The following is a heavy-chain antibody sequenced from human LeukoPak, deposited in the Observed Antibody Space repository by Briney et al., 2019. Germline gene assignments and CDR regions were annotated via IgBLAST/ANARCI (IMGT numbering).Heavy chain of an antibody. CDR1: GFTFSSYE. V-gene: IGHV3-48*03. D-gene: IGHD4-17*01. Sequence: GGSLRLSCAASGFTFSSYEMNWVRQAPGKGLEWLSYISSSGTTIKYADSVKGRFTISRDNAKNSLYLQVNSLRAEDTAVYYCARIMITVTTSDYWGQGTLVTVSS. CDR2: ISSSGTTI. J-gene: IGHJ4*02. CDR3: ARIMITVTTSDY.